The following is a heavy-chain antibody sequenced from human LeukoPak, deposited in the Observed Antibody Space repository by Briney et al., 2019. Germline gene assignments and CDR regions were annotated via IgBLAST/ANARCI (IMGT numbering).Heavy chain of an antibody. CDR1: GFTFSNFH. Sequence: GGSLRLSCAASGFTFSNFHMTWVRQSPGKGLEWVSAISDSGGNTWYADSVKGRFTISRDNSKNTVYLQMNSLRAEDTAVYYCAKELRSISATTGFDYWGQGTLVTVSS. CDR3: AKELRSISATTGFDY. CDR2: ISDSGGNT. V-gene: IGHV3-23*01. J-gene: IGHJ4*02. D-gene: IGHD1-20*01.